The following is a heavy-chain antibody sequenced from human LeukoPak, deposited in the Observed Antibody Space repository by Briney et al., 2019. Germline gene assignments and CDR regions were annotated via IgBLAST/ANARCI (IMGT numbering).Heavy chain of an antibody. J-gene: IGHJ4*02. Sequence: GGSLRLSCAASGFTFSSYGMHWVRQAPGKGLEWVSYISSSSSTIYYADSVKGRFTISRDTAKNSLYLQMNSLRAEDTALYYCARLKAAAGSNFDYWGQGTLVTVSS. CDR1: GFTFSSYG. V-gene: IGHV3-48*04. CDR2: ISSSSSTI. D-gene: IGHD6-13*01. CDR3: ARLKAAAGSNFDY.